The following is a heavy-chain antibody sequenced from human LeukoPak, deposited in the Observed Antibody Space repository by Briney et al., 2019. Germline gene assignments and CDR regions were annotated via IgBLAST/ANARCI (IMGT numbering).Heavy chain of an antibody. CDR1: GGTFSSYA. J-gene: IGHJ4*02. CDR3: AGDLYYYDSSGYYHLDY. CDR2: IIPIFGTA. D-gene: IGHD3-22*01. V-gene: IGHV1-69*05. Sequence: SVKVSCKASGGTFSSYAISWVRQAPGQGLEWMGRIIPIFGTANYAQKFQGRVTITTDESTSTAYMELSSLRSEDTAVYYCAGDLYYYDSSGYYHLDYWGQGTLVTVSS.